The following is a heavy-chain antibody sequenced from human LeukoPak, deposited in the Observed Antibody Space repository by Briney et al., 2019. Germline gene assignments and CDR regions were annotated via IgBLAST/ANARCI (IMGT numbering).Heavy chain of an antibody. V-gene: IGHV3-48*03. J-gene: IGHJ4*02. D-gene: IGHD6-13*01. CDR1: GFTYSSYE. CDR3: ARDMAAAGDY. Sequence: PGGSLRLSCAASGFTYSSYEMNWVRQAPGKGLVWVSYISSSGSTIYYADSVRGRFTISRDNAKNSLYLQMNSLRAEDTAVYYCARDMAAAGDYWGQGTLVTVSS. CDR2: ISSSGSTI.